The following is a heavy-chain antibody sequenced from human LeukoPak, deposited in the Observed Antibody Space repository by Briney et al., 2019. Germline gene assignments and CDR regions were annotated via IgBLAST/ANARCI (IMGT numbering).Heavy chain of an antibody. CDR1: GFTFSDYD. J-gene: IGHJ6*02. D-gene: IGHD6-19*01. CDR3: VRGRSSGPNNNYNMDV. CDR2: IGIGGDT. V-gene: IGHV3-13*01. Sequence: GGSLRLSCAASGFTFSDYDMHWARQVTGRGLEWVSAIGIGGDTYYPGSVKGRFTISRENAKNFVYLQMNSLGAGDTAVYYCVRGRSSGPNNNYNMDVWGPGTTVTVSS.